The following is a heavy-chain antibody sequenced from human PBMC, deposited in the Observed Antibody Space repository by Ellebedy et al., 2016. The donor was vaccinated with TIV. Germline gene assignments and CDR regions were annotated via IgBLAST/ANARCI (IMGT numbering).Heavy chain of an antibody. Sequence: GESLKISCAASGFTFSSYNMIWVRQAPGKGLEWVSYISSSSRYINYTDSVKGRFTISRDNAKNSLYLQMNSLRDEDTAVYYCARNGYEDVWGSYHHDYWGQGTLVTVSS. CDR1: GFTFSSYN. CDR2: ISSSSRYI. D-gene: IGHD3-16*02. CDR3: ARNGYEDVWGSYHHDY. J-gene: IGHJ4*02. V-gene: IGHV3-21*01.